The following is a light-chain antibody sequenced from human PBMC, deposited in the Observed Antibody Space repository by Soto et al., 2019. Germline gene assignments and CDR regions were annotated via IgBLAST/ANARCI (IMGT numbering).Light chain of an antibody. CDR1: SSDVGGYNY. CDR3: SSDTSSSNIV. J-gene: IGLJ2*01. Sequence: QSVLTQPASVSGSPGQSITISCTGTSSDVGGYNYVSWYQQHPGKAPKLMIYDVSTRPSGVSNRFSGSKSGNTASLTISGLQAEDEADYYCSSDTSSSNIVFGGGTKVTVL. CDR2: DVS. V-gene: IGLV2-14*01.